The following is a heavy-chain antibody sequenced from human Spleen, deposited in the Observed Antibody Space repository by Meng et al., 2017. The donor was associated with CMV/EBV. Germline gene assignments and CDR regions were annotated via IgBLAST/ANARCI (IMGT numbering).Heavy chain of an antibody. CDR2: VKSRSAGGTT. V-gene: IGHV3-15*01. Sequence: SSAASCFTFNSAWMSLVRQAPGRGLEWVGRVKSRSAGGTTDYAAPVKGRFTISRDDSKNTLYLQMNSLRTEDTAVYYCSTHLAAPHYWGRGTLVTVSS. CDR1: CFTFNSAW. CDR3: STHLAAPHY. J-gene: IGHJ4*02.